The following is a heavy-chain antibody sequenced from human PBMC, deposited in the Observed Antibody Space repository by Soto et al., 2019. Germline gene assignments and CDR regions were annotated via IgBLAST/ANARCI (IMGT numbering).Heavy chain of an antibody. CDR3: ARDQSYDILTGYSDN. D-gene: IGHD3-9*01. V-gene: IGHV1-18*01. CDR2: TIPIFGNT. J-gene: IGHJ4*02. CDR1: GGTFSSSA. Sequence: ASAKFSVKASGGTFSSSAISWVRQAPGQGLEWMGGTIPIFGNTNYAQKLQGRVTMTTDTSTSTAYMELRSLRSDYTSVYYCARDQSYDILTGYSDNWGQGTRVTVSS.